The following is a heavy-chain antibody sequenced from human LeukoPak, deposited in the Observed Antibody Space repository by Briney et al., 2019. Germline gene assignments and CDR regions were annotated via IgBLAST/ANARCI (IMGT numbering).Heavy chain of an antibody. V-gene: IGHV1-8*01. CDR2: MNPNSGNT. CDR1: EYTFTSSD. D-gene: IGHD5-12*01. CDR3: ARGRHPGPTWISEY. Sequence: ASLKVSCNASEYTFTSSDINWVRQATGQGLEWMGWMNPNSGNTGYAQKFQGRVTMTRNTSISTAYMGLSSLTFEDTAVYYCARGRHPGPTWISEYWGQGTLVTVSS. J-gene: IGHJ4*02.